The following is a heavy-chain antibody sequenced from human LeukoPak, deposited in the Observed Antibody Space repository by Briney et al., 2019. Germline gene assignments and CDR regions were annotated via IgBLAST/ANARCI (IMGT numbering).Heavy chain of an antibody. Sequence: SETLSLTCAVSGGSISSGTWWSWVRQPPGKGLEWIGEVYHSGGPNYNPSFRGRVTILVDRSKNQFSLNLGSLTAADTAVYYCARDPNIVSTVTLRAFDIWGQGTMVSVSS. D-gene: IGHD5/OR15-5a*01. J-gene: IGHJ3*02. CDR1: GGSISSGTW. V-gene: IGHV4-4*02. CDR3: ARDPNIVSTVTLRAFDI. CDR2: VYHSGGP.